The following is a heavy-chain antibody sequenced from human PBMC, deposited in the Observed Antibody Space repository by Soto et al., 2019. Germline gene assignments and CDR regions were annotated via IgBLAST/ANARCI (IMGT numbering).Heavy chain of an antibody. CDR2: INHSGST. CDR3: ARGEQFWRWWFDP. J-gene: IGHJ5*02. Sequence: SETLSLTCAVYGGSFSGYYWSWIRQPPGKGLEWIGEINHSGSTNYNPSLKSRVTISVDTSKNQFSLKLSSVTAADTAVYYCARGEQFWRWWFDPWGHGRLVPVS. V-gene: IGHV4-34*01. D-gene: IGHD3-3*01. CDR1: GGSFSGYY.